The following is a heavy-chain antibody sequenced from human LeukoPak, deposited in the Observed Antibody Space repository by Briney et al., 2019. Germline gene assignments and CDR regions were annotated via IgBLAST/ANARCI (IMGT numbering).Heavy chain of an antibody. J-gene: IGHJ6*03. V-gene: IGHV4-34*01. CDR3: ARKGGDDDYGDYQGYYYYMDV. CDR2: INHSGST. CDR1: GGSFSGYY. Sequence: SETLSLTCAVYGGSFSGYYWSWIRQPPGKGLEWIGEINHSGSTNYNPSLKSRVTISVDTSKNQFSLKLSSVTAADTAVYYCARKGGDDDYGDYQGYYYYMDVWGKGTTVTVSS. D-gene: IGHD4-17*01.